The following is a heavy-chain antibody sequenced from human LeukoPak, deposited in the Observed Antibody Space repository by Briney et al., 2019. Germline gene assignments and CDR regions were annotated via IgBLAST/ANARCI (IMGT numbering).Heavy chain of an antibody. D-gene: IGHD6-13*01. CDR2: INHSGST. J-gene: IGHJ5*02. CDR3: ARDSGYSSSVDP. CDR1: GGSFSGYY. V-gene: IGHV4-34*01. Sequence: SETLSLTCAVYGGSFSGYYWSWIRQPPGKGLEWIGEINHSGSTNYNPSLKSRVTISVDTSKNQFSLKLSSVTAADTAVYYCARDSGYSSSVDPWGQGTLVTVSS.